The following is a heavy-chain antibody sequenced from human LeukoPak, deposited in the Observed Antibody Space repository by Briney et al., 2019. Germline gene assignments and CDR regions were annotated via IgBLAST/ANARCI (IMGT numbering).Heavy chain of an antibody. D-gene: IGHD6-13*01. CDR2: ISAYNGNT. V-gene: IGHV1-18*04. J-gene: IGHJ5*02. CDR1: GYTFTSYG. Sequence: ASEKVSCKASGYTFTSYGISWVRQAPGQGLEWMGWISAYNGNTNYAQKLQGRVTMTTDTSTSTAYMELRSLRSDDTAVYYCARALLYSSSWYNWFDPWGQGTLVTVSS. CDR3: ARALLYSSSWYNWFDP.